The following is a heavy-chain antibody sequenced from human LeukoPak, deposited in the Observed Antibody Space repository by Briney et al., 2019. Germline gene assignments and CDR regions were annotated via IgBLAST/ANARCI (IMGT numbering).Heavy chain of an antibody. CDR1: GYSFTSYW. CDR2: IYPGDSDT. Sequence: TGESLKISCKGSGYSFTSYWIGWVRPMPGKGLEWMGIIYPGDSDTRYSPSFQGQVTISADKSISTAYLQWSSLKASDTAMYYCARTLTGYCSSISCSGIWFDPWGQGTLVTVSS. CDR3: ARTLTGYCSSISCSGIWFDP. V-gene: IGHV5-51*01. J-gene: IGHJ5*02. D-gene: IGHD2-2*03.